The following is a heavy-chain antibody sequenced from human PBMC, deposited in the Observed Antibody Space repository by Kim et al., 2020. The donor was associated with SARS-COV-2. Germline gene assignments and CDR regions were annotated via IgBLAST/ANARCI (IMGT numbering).Heavy chain of an antibody. D-gene: IGHD6-19*01. Sequence: TTNYNPSLKDRVTISVDKSRSQYSQKLSAVTAADTAVYYCARRALCIAVAGWGQGTLVTVSS. V-gene: IGHV4-4*02. J-gene: IGHJ4*02. CDR3: ARRALCIAVAG. CDR2: TT.